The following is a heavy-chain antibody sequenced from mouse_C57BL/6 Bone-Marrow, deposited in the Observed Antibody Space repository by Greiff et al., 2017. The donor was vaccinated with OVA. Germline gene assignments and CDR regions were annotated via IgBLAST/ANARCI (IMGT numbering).Heavy chain of an antibody. CDR1: GFTFSDAW. CDR3: TRRHGSSHWYFDV. V-gene: IGHV6-6*01. Sequence: EVQGVESGGGLVQPGGSMKLSCAASGFTFSDAWMDWVRQSPEKGLEWVAEIRNKANNHATYYAESVKGRFTISRDDSKSSVYLQMNSLRAEDTGIYYCTRRHGSSHWYFDVWGTGTTVTVSS. D-gene: IGHD1-1*01. J-gene: IGHJ1*03. CDR2: IRNKANNHAT.